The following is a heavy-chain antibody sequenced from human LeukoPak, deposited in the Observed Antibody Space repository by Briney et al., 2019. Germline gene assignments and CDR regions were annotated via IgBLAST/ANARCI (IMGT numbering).Heavy chain of an antibody. Sequence: PGGSLRLSCSASGFTFSSYWMTWVRQAPGKGLEWVANIKEDGSEKYYVDSVKGRFTISRDNAKNSLYLQMSSLRAADTALYYCARGRTSFFGGQGTLVTVSS. CDR2: IKEDGSEK. CDR1: GFTFSSYW. J-gene: IGHJ4*02. V-gene: IGHV3-7*05. CDR3: ARGRTSFF. D-gene: IGHD2-2*01.